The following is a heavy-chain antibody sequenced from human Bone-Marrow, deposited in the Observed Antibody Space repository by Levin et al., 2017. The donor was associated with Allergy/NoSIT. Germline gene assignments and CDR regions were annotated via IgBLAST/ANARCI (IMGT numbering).Heavy chain of an antibody. Sequence: LSLTCAASGFIFNNYAMSWVRQAPGKGLEWVSAISGSGDNTYYADSVKGRFTISRDNSKNTLYMQMNSLRAEDTAVYYCAKDLGAGGGSCFSYWGQGTLVTVSS. CDR2: ISGSGDNT. CDR3: AKDLGAGGGSCFSY. J-gene: IGHJ4*02. CDR1: GFIFNNYA. V-gene: IGHV3-23*01. D-gene: IGHD2-15*01.